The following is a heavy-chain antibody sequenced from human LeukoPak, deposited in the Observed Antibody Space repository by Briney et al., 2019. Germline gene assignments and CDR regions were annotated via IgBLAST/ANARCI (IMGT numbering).Heavy chain of an antibody. V-gene: IGHV4-59*01. CDR3: ARVVRFLGAHYYYYYYMDV. CDR2: IYYSGST. D-gene: IGHD3-3*01. J-gene: IGHJ6*03. CDR1: GGSISIYY. Sequence: SETLSLTCTVSGGSISIYYWSWIRQPPGKGLEWIGYIYYSGSTNYNPSRKRRLTISVDTYKNQLSLEMSSVTAAERAVYYCARVVRFLGAHYYYYYYMDVWGKGTTVTVSS.